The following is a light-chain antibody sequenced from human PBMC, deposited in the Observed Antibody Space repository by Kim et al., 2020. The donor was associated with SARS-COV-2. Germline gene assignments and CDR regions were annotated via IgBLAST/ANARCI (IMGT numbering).Light chain of an antibody. Sequence: QSVVTQPPSASGSPGQSVTISCTGTHSDVGRFNYVSWYQNHPGRAPKLMIYEVSRRPSGVPDRFSGSKSGNTASLTVSGLQAEDEADYYCSSYTDSNTLIFGGGTQLTVL. J-gene: IGLJ2*01. CDR3: SSYTDSNTLI. CDR1: HSDVGRFNY. V-gene: IGLV2-8*01. CDR2: EVS.